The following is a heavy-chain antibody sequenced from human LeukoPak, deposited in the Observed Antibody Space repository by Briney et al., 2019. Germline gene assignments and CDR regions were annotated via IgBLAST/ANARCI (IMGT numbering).Heavy chain of an antibody. CDR1: GFTFSSHW. CDR2: IQEDGGKK. V-gene: IGHV3-7*01. CDR3: ARDRTSRSWYSYRTYKYYYYIDV. J-gene: IGHJ6*03. Sequence: PGGSLRLSCAASGFTFSSHWMTWVRQAPGKGLEWVANIQEDGGKKYYVDSVEGRFTISRDNAKNSLYLQMNSLRAEDTAGYYCARDRTSRSWYSYRTYKYYYYIDVWGKGTTVTVSS. D-gene: IGHD6-13*01.